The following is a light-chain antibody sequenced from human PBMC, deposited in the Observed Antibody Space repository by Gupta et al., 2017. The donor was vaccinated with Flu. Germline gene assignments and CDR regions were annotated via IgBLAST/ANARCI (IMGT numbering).Light chain of an antibody. CDR1: QSIGIW. Sequence: DIQMIQSPSTLSASVGDRVTITCRASQSIGIWLAWYQQKPGKAPKLLIYKASDLESGVPARFSGSGSGTEFTLTITSLQPDDFATYYCLQYHGNSRVFAQGARVEI. CDR2: KAS. CDR3: LQYHGNSRV. V-gene: IGKV1-5*03. J-gene: IGKJ1*01.